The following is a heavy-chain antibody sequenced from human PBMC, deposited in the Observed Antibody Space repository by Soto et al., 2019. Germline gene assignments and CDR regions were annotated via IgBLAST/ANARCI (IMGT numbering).Heavy chain of an antibody. V-gene: IGHV3-23*01. J-gene: IGHJ5*02. Sequence: EVQVLESGVDLVQPGGSLILSCAASGFTFISSAMSWVRQAPGKGRVWIATLTQSGDTYSPDSVKGRFTASRDHSRNTLYRQMDSLRADATAVYHCANKGELATPGNYFAPWGHGTLVIVSS. CDR2: LTQSGDT. D-gene: IGHD1-7*01. CDR1: GFTFISSA. CDR3: ANKGELATPGNYFAP.